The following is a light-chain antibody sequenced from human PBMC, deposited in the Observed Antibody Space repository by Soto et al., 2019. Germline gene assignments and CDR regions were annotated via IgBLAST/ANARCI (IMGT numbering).Light chain of an antibody. Sequence: SYELTQPPSVSVSPGQTASITCSGDKLGAKYACWYQQRPGQSPVLVIYQDNKRPSGIPERFSGSNSGNTATLTISGTQAMDEADYYCQAWDSSTAVFGGGTQLTVL. CDR2: QDN. V-gene: IGLV3-1*01. CDR1: KLGAKY. J-gene: IGLJ2*01. CDR3: QAWDSSTAV.